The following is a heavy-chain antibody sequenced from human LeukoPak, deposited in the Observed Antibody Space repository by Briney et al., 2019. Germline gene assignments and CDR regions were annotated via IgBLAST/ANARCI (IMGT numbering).Heavy chain of an antibody. CDR2: IYYSGST. Sequence: SETLSLTCTVSGGSISSYYWSWIRQPPGKGLEWIGYIYYSGSTNYNPSLKSRVTISVDTSKNQFSLKLSSVTAADTAVYYCARSSSSWYFDYWGQRTLVTVSS. D-gene: IGHD6-13*01. CDR3: ARSSSSWYFDY. CDR1: GGSISSYY. V-gene: IGHV4-59*01. J-gene: IGHJ4*02.